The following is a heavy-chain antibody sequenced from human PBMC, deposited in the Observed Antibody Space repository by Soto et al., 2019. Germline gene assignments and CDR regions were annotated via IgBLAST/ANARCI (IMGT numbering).Heavy chain of an antibody. CDR1: NASISSRKW. CDR3: ASKFGELLADAFDI. D-gene: IGHD3-10*01. Sequence: QVQLQESGPGLVKPSGTLSLTCTVSNASISSRKWWTWVRQTPGKGLEWIGEIYHSGSINHNPSLKSRVTMSVDKSNNQFSLKMTSVTAADTAVYYCASKFGELLADAFDIWGQGTVVTLSS. CDR2: IYHSGSI. J-gene: IGHJ3*02. V-gene: IGHV4-4*02.